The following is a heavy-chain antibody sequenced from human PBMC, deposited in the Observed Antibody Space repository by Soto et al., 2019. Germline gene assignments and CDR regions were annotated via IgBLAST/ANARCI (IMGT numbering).Heavy chain of an antibody. V-gene: IGHV3-64*01. CDR2: INSNGGGT. CDR1: GFTFSDYA. Sequence: EVQLVESGGGLVQPGGSLRLSCAASGFTFSDYAMHWVRQAPGKGLEYVAAINSNGGGTYYATSVKGRFIISRDKSKNTLYLQMGSLRAEDMAVYYCARSTGGYWGQGTLVTVSS. D-gene: IGHD2-8*02. CDR3: ARSTGGY. J-gene: IGHJ4*02.